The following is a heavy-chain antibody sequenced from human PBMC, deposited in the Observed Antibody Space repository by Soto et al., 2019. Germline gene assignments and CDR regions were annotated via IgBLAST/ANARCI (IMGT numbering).Heavy chain of an antibody. Sequence: QVQLVQSGAEVKKPGASVKVSCKASGYTFTSYYMHWVRQAPGQGLEWMGIINPSGGSTSYAQKFQGRVTMTRDTSTSTVYMELSSLRSEDTAVYYCARDRGRDTYYYGSGSYGYYYYYGMDVWGQGTTVTVSS. D-gene: IGHD3-10*01. V-gene: IGHV1-46*03. J-gene: IGHJ6*02. CDR1: GYTFTSYY. CDR2: INPSGGST. CDR3: ARDRGRDTYYYGSGSYGYYYYYGMDV.